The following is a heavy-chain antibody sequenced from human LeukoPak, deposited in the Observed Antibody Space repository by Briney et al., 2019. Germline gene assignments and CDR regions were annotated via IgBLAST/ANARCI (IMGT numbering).Heavy chain of an antibody. CDR3: ARTPGPPYSSGWYPYYFDY. Sequence: ASVKVSCKASGYTFTSYGISWVRQAPGQGLEWMGWISAYNGNTNYAQKLQGRVTMTTDTSTSTAYMELRSLRSDDTAVYYYARTPGPPYSSGWYPYYFDYWGQGTLVTVSS. D-gene: IGHD6-19*01. J-gene: IGHJ4*02. CDR2: ISAYNGNT. V-gene: IGHV1-18*01. CDR1: GYTFTSYG.